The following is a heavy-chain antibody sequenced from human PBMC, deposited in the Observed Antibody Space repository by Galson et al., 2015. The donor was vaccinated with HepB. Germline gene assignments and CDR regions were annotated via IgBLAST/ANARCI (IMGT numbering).Heavy chain of an antibody. J-gene: IGHJ3*02. D-gene: IGHD3-3*01. CDR3: ARAYYDFWSGYSDAFDI. CDR2: INPNSGGT. CDR1: GYTFTGYY. Sequence: SVKVSCKASGYTFTGYYMHWVRQAPGQGLEWMGWINPNSGGTNYAQKFQGWVTMTRDTSISTAYMELSRLRSEDTAVYYCARAYYDFWSGYSDAFDIWGQGTMVTVSS. V-gene: IGHV1-2*04.